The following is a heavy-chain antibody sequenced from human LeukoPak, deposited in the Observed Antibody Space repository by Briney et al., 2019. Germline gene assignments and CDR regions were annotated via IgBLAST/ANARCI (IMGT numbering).Heavy chain of an antibody. CDR3: ARRGVVDSSPFDY. J-gene: IGHJ4*02. V-gene: IGHV5-51*01. Sequence: GESLQISCQGSGYTFATYWIGWVRQMPGKGLEWMGIIYPGDSHPRYSPSFQGQVTISADKSISTAYVQWSSLKASDTAMYYCARRGVVDSSPFDYWGQGTLVTVSS. D-gene: IGHD3/OR15-3a*01. CDR2: IYPGDSHP. CDR1: GYTFATYW.